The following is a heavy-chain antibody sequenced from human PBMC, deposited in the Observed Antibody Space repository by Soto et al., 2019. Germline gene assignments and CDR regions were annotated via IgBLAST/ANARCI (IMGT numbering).Heavy chain of an antibody. CDR1: GFTFSGSA. Sequence: EVQLVESGGGLVQPGGSLKLSCAASGFTFSGSAMHWVRQASGKGLEWVVRIRSKANSYATAYAASVKGRFTISRDDSKNTAYLQMNSLKTEDTAVYYCTSPSIAVAGRIDYWGQGTLVTVSS. V-gene: IGHV3-73*02. J-gene: IGHJ4*02. CDR3: TSPSIAVAGRIDY. CDR2: IRSKANSYAT. D-gene: IGHD6-19*01.